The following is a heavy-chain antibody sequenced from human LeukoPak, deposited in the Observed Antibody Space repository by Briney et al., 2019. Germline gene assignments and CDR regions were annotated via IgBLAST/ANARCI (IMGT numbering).Heavy chain of an antibody. CDR3: ARGLAAAGTAFFDY. V-gene: IGHV4-31*03. Sequence: SQTLSLTCTVSGGSISSGGYYWSWIRQHPGKGLEWLGYIYYSGSTYYNPSLKSRVTISVDTSKNQFSLKLSSVTAADTAVYYCARGLAAAGTAFFDYWGQGTLVTVSS. CDR1: GGSISSGGYY. CDR2: IYYSGST. J-gene: IGHJ4*02. D-gene: IGHD6-13*01.